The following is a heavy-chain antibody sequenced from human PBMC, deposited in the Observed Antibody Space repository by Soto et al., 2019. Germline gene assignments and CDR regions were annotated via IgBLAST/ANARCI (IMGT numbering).Heavy chain of an antibody. J-gene: IGHJ4*02. D-gene: IGHD2-2*01. CDR1: GYSFTSYW. V-gene: IGHV5-51*01. Sequence: HGESLKISCKGSGYSFTSYWIGWVRQMPGKGLEWMGIIYPGDSDTRYSPSFQGQVTISADKSISTAYLQWSSLKASDTAMYYCARVVTLARDIVVVPAHFDYWGQGTLVTVSS. CDR3: ARVVTLARDIVVVPAHFDY. CDR2: IYPGDSDT.